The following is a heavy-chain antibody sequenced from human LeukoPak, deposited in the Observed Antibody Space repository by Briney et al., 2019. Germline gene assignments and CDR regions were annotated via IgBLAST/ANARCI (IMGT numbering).Heavy chain of an antibody. CDR3: ARSRIAARPVGY. CDR1: GFTFSNYA. Sequence: GGSLRLSCAASGFTFSNYAMSWVRQVPGKGLEWVSVIYSGGSTYYADSVKGRFTISRDNSKNTLYLQMNSLRAEDTAVYYCARSRIAARPVGYWGQGTLVTVSS. D-gene: IGHD6-6*01. V-gene: IGHV3-66*01. J-gene: IGHJ4*02. CDR2: IYSGGST.